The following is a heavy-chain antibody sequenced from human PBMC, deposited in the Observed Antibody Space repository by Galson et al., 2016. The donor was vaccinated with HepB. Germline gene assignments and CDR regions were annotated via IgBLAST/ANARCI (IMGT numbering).Heavy chain of an antibody. D-gene: IGHD6-19*01. Sequence: SLRLSCAVSGFTLADYYISWIRQAPGKGLEWISYIGGRDDYTNYADSAKGRFTISRDNAKNSVDLHMNSLRGEDTAVYYCARSLAVAATGGDNGMDVWGQGTTVTVSS. CDR3: ARSLAVAATGGDNGMDV. J-gene: IGHJ6*02. CDR2: IGGRDDYT. CDR1: GFTLADYY. V-gene: IGHV3-11*03.